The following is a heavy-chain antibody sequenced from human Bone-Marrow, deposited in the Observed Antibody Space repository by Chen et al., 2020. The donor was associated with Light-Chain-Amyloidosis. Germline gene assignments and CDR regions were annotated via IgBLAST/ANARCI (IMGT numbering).Heavy chain of an antibody. Sequence: EEQLVESGGGLVKPGGSLRLSCAASGFTLNTYSMNWVRQAPGKGLGWVSSISHGGNYIYYADSMKGRFTSSRDNAKTSLYLQMNSLRAEDTAVYYCARSLGYCSSTNCNSYGMDVWGQGTTVTVSS. CDR2: ISHGGNYI. CDR3: ARSLGYCSSTNCNSYGMDV. J-gene: IGHJ6*02. CDR1: GFTLNTYS. V-gene: IGHV3-21*01. D-gene: IGHD2-2*01.